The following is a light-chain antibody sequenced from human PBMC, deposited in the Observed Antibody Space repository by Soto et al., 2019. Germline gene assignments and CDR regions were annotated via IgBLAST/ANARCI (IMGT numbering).Light chain of an antibody. Sequence: QAVLTQPRSVSASPGQSVTISCTGTSSNVGGYNYVSWYQQNPGKAPKLMIYDASKRPPGVPDRFSGSKSGNAAFLTISGLQVEDEADYYCCSYAASYTLLFDGGTKLTVL. CDR1: SSNVGGYNY. CDR2: DAS. V-gene: IGLV2-11*01. CDR3: CSYAASYTLL. J-gene: IGLJ3*02.